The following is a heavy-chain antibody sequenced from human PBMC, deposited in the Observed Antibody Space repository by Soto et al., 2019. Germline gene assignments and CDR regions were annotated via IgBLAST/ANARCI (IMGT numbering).Heavy chain of an antibody. V-gene: IGHV1-69*01. CDR3: ARLGTKAMDV. CDR1: GGTFDAYT. Sequence: QVQLVQSGAEVRKPGSSVRVSCTASGGTFDAYTITWVRQAPGQGLEWMGGIIPLFGTANYAQKFQGRVTITADESTTTAHMELSSLRSDDPAVYFCARLGTKAMDVWGQGTTVTISS. J-gene: IGHJ6*02. CDR2: IIPLFGTA. D-gene: IGHD2-2*01.